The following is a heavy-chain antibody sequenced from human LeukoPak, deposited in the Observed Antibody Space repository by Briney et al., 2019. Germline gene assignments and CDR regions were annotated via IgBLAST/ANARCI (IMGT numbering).Heavy chain of an antibody. CDR1: GFXFSSYG. CDR3: AKSGIEAAGSLVYFDY. Sequence: GRSLRLSCAASGFXFSSYGIHWVRQAPGKGLECVATISYDGSNKYYTDSVKGRFTISRDNSKNTLYLQMNSLRAEDTAVYYCAKSGIEAAGSLVYFDYWGQGTLVTASS. D-gene: IGHD6-13*01. CDR2: ISYDGSNK. V-gene: IGHV3-30*18. J-gene: IGHJ4*02.